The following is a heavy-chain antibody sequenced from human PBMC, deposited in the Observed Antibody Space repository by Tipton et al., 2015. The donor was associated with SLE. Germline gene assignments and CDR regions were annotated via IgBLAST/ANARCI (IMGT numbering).Heavy chain of an antibody. CDR3: ARAVAIFGGVNRGYYMDV. CDR1: GVSFINYY. D-gene: IGHD3-3*01. Sequence: TLSLTCNVSGVSFINYYWSWIRQPPGKGLEHIAYINYRGTTNYNPSLNSRVTMSLDESKSQFSLTLSSVTAADTAVYYCARAVAIFGGVNRGYYMDVWGKGTTVTVSS. CDR2: INYRGTT. V-gene: IGHV4-59*08. J-gene: IGHJ6*03.